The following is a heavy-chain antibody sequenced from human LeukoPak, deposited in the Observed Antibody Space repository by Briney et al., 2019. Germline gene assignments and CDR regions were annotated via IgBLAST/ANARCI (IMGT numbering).Heavy chain of an antibody. CDR2: ISYDGSNK. CDR3: AKSRDGYNYLDY. CDR1: GFTFSSYG. V-gene: IGHV3-30*18. Sequence: GRSLRLSCAASGFTFSSYGMPWVRQAPGKGLEWVAVISYDGSNKYYADSVKGRFTISRDNSKNTLYLQMNSLRAEDTAAYYCAKSRDGYNYLDYWGQGTLVTVSS. D-gene: IGHD5-24*01. J-gene: IGHJ4*02.